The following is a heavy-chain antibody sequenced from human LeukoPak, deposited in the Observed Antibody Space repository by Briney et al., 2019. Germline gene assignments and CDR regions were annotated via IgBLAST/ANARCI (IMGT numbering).Heavy chain of an antibody. J-gene: IGHJ4*02. D-gene: IGHD1-1*01. CDR1: GDSVSSNSAA. V-gene: IGHV6-1*01. Sequence: SQTLSLTCAISGDSVSSNSAAWNWIRQSPSRGLEWLGRTYYRSKWYNDYAVSVKSRITINPDASKNQFSLQLNSVTPEDTAVYYCARIPNWNALGDYFDYWGQGTLVTVSS. CDR2: TYYRSKWYN. CDR3: ARIPNWNALGDYFDY.